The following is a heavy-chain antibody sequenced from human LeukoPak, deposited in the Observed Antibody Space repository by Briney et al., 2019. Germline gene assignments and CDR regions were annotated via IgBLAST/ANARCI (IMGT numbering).Heavy chain of an antibody. CDR2: INSDGSST. D-gene: IGHD4-17*01. CDR1: GFTFSSYW. J-gene: IGHJ5*02. CDR3: ARGWRGHDYGDYGNFGWFDP. V-gene: IGHV3-74*01. Sequence: GGSLRLSCAASGFTFSSYWMHWVRQAPGKGLVWVSRINSDGSSTSYADSVKGRFTISRDNAKNTLYLQMNSLRAEDTAVYYCARGWRGHDYGDYGNFGWFDPWGQGTLVTVSS.